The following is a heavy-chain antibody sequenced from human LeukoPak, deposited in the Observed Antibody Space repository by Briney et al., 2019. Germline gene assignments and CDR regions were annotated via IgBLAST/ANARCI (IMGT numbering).Heavy chain of an antibody. V-gene: IGHV1-2*02. J-gene: IGHJ5*02. D-gene: IGHD3-16*01. Sequence: GASVKVSCKASGYTFTGYYMHWVRQAPGEGLEWMGGIKPNSGGTIYAQKFPGRVTMPRDPSISTAYMELSRLRSDDTAVYYCARDLKRSRARWENLGLDPWGQGTLVTVSS. CDR3: ARDLKRSRARWENLGLDP. CDR2: IKPNSGGT. CDR1: GYTFTGYY.